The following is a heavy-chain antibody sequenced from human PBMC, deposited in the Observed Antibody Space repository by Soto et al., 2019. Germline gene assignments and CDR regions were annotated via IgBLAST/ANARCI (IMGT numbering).Heavy chain of an antibody. J-gene: IGHJ4*02. CDR1: GFSFSTYS. CDR2: ISSSGDTI. D-gene: IGHD2-15*01. CDR3: ARDHYCSGDTCYLISFDY. V-gene: IGHV3-48*02. Sequence: GGSLRLSCAASGFSFSTYSMNWVRQAPGKGLEWVSFISSSGDTIHYADSVKGRFTVSRDNAKNSLYLQMNSLRDEDTAVYYCARDHYCSGDTCYLISFDYWGQGTQVTVSS.